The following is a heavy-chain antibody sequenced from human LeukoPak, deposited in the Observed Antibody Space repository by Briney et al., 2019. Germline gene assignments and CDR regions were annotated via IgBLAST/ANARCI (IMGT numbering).Heavy chain of an antibody. D-gene: IGHD4-23*01. V-gene: IGHV4-4*08. Sequence: SETLSLTCTVSGGSFSTHYWNWIRQSPGKGLEWIAYIYSSGSTNYNPSLKSRVTISLDTSNYQFSLKLNSVTAADTAVYYCARDKGKMTSVFEYWGRGILVSVSS. J-gene: IGHJ4*02. CDR3: ARDKGKMTSVFEY. CDR2: IYSSGST. CDR1: GGSFSTHY.